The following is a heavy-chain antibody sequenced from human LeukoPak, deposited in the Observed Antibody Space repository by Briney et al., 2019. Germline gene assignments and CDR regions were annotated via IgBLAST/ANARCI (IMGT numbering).Heavy chain of an antibody. CDR2: IWYDGSNK. CDR1: GFTFSSYG. CDR3: ARDQMSGRHSDFDH. J-gene: IGHJ4*02. D-gene: IGHD1-26*01. V-gene: IGHV3-33*01. Sequence: GGSLRLSCAASGFTFSSYGMHWVRQAPGKGLEWVAVIWYDGSNKYYADSVKGRFTISRDNSRNTVFLQMNSLREEDSAVYYCARDQMSGRHSDFDHWGQGTLVTVSS.